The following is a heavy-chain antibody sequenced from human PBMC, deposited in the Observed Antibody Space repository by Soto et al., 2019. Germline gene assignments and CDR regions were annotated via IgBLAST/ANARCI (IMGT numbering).Heavy chain of an antibody. Sequence: EVQLLESGGGLVQPGGSLKLSCAASGFTFNNHAMTWVRQAPGKGLEWVSAMSGGVSTYYADSVKGRFTISRDNSKNALYLQMNNVRLGDTAVYYCARDYYGNRNFDYWGQGTLVTVSS. D-gene: IGHD3-22*01. CDR1: GFTFNNHA. V-gene: IGHV3-23*01. J-gene: IGHJ4*02. CDR2: MSGGVST. CDR3: ARDYYGNRNFDY.